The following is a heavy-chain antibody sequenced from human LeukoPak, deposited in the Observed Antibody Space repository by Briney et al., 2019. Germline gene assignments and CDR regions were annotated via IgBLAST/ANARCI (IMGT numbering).Heavy chain of an antibody. D-gene: IGHD3-22*01. J-gene: IGHJ5*02. CDR3: ARTYYYDSSGYYYGHWFDP. CDR1: GYTFTNFG. CDR2: ISAYNGNT. Sequence: ASVKVSCKASGYTFTNFGISWVRQARGQGLEWMGWISAYNGNTKYPQKLQGRVTMTTDTSTSTAYMELRSLRSDDTAVYYCARTYYYDSSGYYYGHWFDPWGQGTLVTVSS. V-gene: IGHV1-18*01.